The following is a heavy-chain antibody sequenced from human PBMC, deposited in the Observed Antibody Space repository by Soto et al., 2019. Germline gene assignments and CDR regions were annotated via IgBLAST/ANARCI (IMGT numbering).Heavy chain of an antibody. CDR3: AREVLSSGYHSALDV. V-gene: IGHV3-33*01. CDR2: IWSDGSKK. Sequence: QVQLEESGGGVVQPGRSLRLSCEASGFTFSSSVMHWVRQAPGRGLEWVAVIWSDGSKKYYADSVTGRFAISRDNSINTLYLQMRSLSAEDTAVYYCAREVLSSGYHSALDVWGPGTTVTVSS. D-gene: IGHD3-3*01. J-gene: IGHJ6*01. CDR1: GFTFSSSV.